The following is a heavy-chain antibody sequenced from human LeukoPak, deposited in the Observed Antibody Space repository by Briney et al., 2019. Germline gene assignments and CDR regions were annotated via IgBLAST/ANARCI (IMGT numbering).Heavy chain of an antibody. CDR2: ISSNGGST. J-gene: IGHJ4*02. D-gene: IGHD3-9*01. Sequence: PGGSLRLSCSASGXTFTSYAMHWVCQAPGKGLDYVSAISSNGGSTYYADSVKGRFTISRDNSKNTLYLQMSSLRAEDTAVYYCVGEYDILTGYYRLDYWGQGTLVTVSS. CDR3: VGEYDILTGYYRLDY. CDR1: GXTFTSYA. V-gene: IGHV3-64D*06.